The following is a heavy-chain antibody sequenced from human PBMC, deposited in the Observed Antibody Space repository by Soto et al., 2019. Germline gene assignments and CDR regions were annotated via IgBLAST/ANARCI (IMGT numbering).Heavy chain of an antibody. J-gene: IGHJ4*02. V-gene: IGHV4-31*03. CDR3: ARLKGGAAGNFDY. Sequence: GPRTGCTSETLSLTCTVSGGSISNGAYYWNWIRQHPGKGLEWIAYIYHSGSTYSNPSLGGRVTISVDTSKNQFSLSLSSITAADTAIYYCARLKGGAAGNFDYWGQGTLVTVSS. CDR2: IYHSGST. D-gene: IGHD6-13*01. CDR1: GGSISNGAYY.